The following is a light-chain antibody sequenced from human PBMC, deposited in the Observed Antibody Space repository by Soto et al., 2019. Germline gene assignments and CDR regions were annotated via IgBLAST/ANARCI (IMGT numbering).Light chain of an antibody. CDR2: DVT. Sequence: QSVLTQPRSVSGSPGQSATISCTGTANDVGGHNYVSWYQQHPGEAPKLLIYDVTERPSGVPDGFSGSKSGNTASLTIFGLQTEDGADLYCYSYAGTYTFVFGTGTKLTVL. CDR3: YSYAGTYTFV. J-gene: IGLJ1*01. CDR1: ANDVGGHNY. V-gene: IGLV2-11*01.